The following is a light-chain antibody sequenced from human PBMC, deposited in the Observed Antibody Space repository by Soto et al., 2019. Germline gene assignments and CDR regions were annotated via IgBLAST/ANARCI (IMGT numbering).Light chain of an antibody. J-gene: IGLJ2*01. CDR2: EVN. CDR1: SSDIGAYDY. CDR3: ASYAGL. Sequence: QSALTQPPSASGSPGQSVTISCAGTSSDIGAYDYVSWYQQHPGKAPKLIIYEVNKRPSGVPDRFSGSKSGNTASLTVSGLQTEDEAEYYCASYAGLFDGGTKLTVL. V-gene: IGLV2-8*01.